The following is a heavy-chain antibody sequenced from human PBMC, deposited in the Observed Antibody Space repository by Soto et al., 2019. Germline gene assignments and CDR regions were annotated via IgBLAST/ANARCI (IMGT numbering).Heavy chain of an antibody. J-gene: IGHJ4*02. Sequence: RGESLKISCKGSGYSFTSYWIGWVRQMPGKGLEWMGIINPGDSDIRYGPSFQGQVAISADKSMTTAYLQWSSLKASDTAMYYCARAYYYDSSGFRFWGQGTLVTVSS. V-gene: IGHV5-51*01. CDR3: ARAYYYDSSGFRF. CDR2: INPGDSDI. CDR1: GYSFTSYW. D-gene: IGHD3-22*01.